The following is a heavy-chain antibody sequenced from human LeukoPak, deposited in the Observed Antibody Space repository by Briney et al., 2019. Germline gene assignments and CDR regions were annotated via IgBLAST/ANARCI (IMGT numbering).Heavy chain of an antibody. J-gene: IGHJ5*02. CDR2: IYYSGST. V-gene: IGHV4-59*01. D-gene: IGHD1-26*01. CDR3: ARDGVGATTFWFDP. CDR1: GGSISSYY. Sequence: SETLSLTCTVSGGSISSYYWSWIRQPPGKGLEWIGYIYYSGSTNYNPSLKSRVTISVDTSKNQFSLKLSSVTAADTAVYYCARDGVGATTFWFDPWGQGTLVTVFS.